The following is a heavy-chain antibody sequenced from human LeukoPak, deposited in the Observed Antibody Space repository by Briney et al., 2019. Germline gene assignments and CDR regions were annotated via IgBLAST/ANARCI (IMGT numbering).Heavy chain of an antibody. V-gene: IGHV4-4*07. CDR1: GGSISSYY. CDR3: ARAWAYSKVYYYMDV. J-gene: IGHJ6*03. Sequence: PSEALSLTCVVSGGSISSYYWSWIRQPAGEGLEWIGRIYTSGSTNYNPSLKSRVTMSVDTSKNQFSLKLSSVTAADTAVYYCARAWAYSKVYYYMDVWGKGTTVTVSS. D-gene: IGHD4-11*01. CDR2: IYTSGST.